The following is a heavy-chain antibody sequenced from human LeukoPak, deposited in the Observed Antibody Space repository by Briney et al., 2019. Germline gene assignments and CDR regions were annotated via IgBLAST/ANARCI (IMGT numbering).Heavy chain of an antibody. V-gene: IGHV3-15*01. Sequence: GGSLRLSCAASGFTFSNAWMSWVRQAPGKGLEWVGRIKSKTDGGTTDYAAPVKGRFTISRDDSKNTLYLQMNSLKTEDTAVYYCTTAHDYGDYVDPYYFDYWGQGTLVTVSS. D-gene: IGHD4-17*01. CDR3: TTAHDYGDYVDPYYFDY. CDR1: GFTFSNAW. CDR2: IKSKTDGGTT. J-gene: IGHJ4*02.